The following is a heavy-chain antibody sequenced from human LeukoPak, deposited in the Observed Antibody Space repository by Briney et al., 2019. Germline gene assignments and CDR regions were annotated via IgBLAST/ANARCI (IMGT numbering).Heavy chain of an antibody. CDR3: AKDLTGFGEVELDY. J-gene: IGHJ4*02. D-gene: IGHD3-10*01. V-gene: IGHV3-30*18. CDR2: ISYDGSNK. Sequence: PGGSLRLSCAASGFTFSSYGMRWVRQAPGKGLEWVAVISYDGSNKYYADSVKGRFTISRDNSKNTLYLQMSSLRAEDTAVYYCAKDLTGFGEVELDYWGQGTLVTVSS. CDR1: GFTFSSYG.